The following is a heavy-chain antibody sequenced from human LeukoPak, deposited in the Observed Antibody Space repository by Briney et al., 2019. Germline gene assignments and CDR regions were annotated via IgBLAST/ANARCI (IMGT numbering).Heavy chain of an antibody. CDR3: ARGEDYADFDY. J-gene: IGHJ4*02. Sequence: PSETLSLTCTVSGGSISSGGYYWSWIRQHPGKGLEWIGYIYYSGSTYYNPSLRSRVTISVDTSKNQFSLKLSSVTAADTAVYYCARGEDYADFDYWGQGTLVTVSS. CDR1: GGSISSGGYY. CDR2: IYYSGST. V-gene: IGHV4-31*03. D-gene: IGHD2-2*01.